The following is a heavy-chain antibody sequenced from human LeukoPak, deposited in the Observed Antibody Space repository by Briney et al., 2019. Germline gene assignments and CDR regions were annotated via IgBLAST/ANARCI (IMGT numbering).Heavy chain of an antibody. CDR3: ARLVYYDSSGSDYYYYYMDV. CDR1: GGSFSGYY. V-gene: IGHV4-34*01. Sequence: SETLSLTCAVYGGSFSGYYWSWIRQPPGKGLEWIGEINHSGSTNYNPSLKSRVTISVDTSKNQFSLKLSSVTAADTAVYYCARLVYYDSSGSDYYYYYMDVWGKGTTVTISS. D-gene: IGHD3-22*01. J-gene: IGHJ6*03. CDR2: INHSGST.